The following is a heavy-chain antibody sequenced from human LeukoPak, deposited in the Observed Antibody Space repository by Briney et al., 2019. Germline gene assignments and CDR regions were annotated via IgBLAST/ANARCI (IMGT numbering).Heavy chain of an antibody. CDR3: AGASTVVKNYFDY. J-gene: IGHJ4*02. V-gene: IGHV1-18*01. D-gene: IGHD4-23*01. Sequence: ASVKVSCKASVYTFTSYGISCVRQAPGQGLEWMGWISAYNGNTNYAQKLQGRVTMTTDTSTSTAYMELRSLRSDDTAVYYCAGASTVVKNYFDYWGQGTLVTVSS. CDR1: VYTFTSYG. CDR2: ISAYNGNT.